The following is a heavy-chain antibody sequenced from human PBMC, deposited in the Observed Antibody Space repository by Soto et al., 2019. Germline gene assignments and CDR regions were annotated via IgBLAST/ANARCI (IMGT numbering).Heavy chain of an antibody. J-gene: IGHJ5*02. CDR3: AREMYLEWLSSRYNWLDP. D-gene: IGHD3-3*01. V-gene: IGHV1-8*01. CDR1: GYTFTSSD. Sequence: ASVKVSCKASGYTFTSSDINWVRQASGQGLEWMGWLDPNSGNTAYAQNFQGRVTMTWNTSTSTAYLELSSLRSEDTAVYYCAREMYLEWLSSRYNWLDPWGQGTLVTVSS. CDR2: LDPNSGNT.